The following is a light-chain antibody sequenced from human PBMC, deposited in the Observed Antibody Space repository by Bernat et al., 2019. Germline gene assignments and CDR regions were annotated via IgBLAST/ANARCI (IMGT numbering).Light chain of an antibody. Sequence: QYALTQLACVSGSPGQSVAISCSGTSSDVGGYNLVSWYQQFPGKAPKLIIYEVIKRPSGVSDRFSGTKSGNTASLTISGLQAEDEADYYCCSYAGGDRLVFGGGTKLTVL. CDR3: CSYAGGDRLV. CDR1: SSDVGGYNL. CDR2: EVI. J-gene: IGLJ3*02. V-gene: IGLV2-23*02.